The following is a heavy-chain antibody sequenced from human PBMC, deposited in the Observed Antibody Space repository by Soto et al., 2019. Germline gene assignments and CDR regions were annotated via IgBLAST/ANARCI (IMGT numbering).Heavy chain of an antibody. CDR3: AKPKWLRYYYYYYMDV. V-gene: IGHV3-23*01. Sequence: GGSLRLSCAASGFTFSSYAMSWVRQAPGKGLEWVSAISGSGGGTYYADSVKGRFTISRDNSKNTLYLQMNSLRAEDTAVYYCAKPKWLRYYYYYYMDVWGKGTTVTVSS. CDR1: GFTFSSYA. CDR2: ISGSGGGT. J-gene: IGHJ6*03. D-gene: IGHD5-12*01.